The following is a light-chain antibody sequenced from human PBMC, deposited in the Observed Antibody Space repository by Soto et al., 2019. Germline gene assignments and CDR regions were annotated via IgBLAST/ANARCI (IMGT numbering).Light chain of an antibody. J-gene: IGKJ1*01. CDR1: ESMSNC. V-gene: IGKV1-5*01. CDR3: QQCHRYLT. CDR2: GAS. Sequence: DIQMNQSPSTLSESVGDRVTITCRASESMSNCLAWYQQKPGKAPKLLISGASSLQSGVPSRFSGSASGTEFTLTISSLQPDDIATYYCQQCHRYLTFGQGTKV.